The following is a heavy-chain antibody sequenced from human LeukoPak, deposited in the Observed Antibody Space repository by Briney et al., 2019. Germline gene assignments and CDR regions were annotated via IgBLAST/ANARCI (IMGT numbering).Heavy chain of an antibody. Sequence: ASVKVSCKASGYTFTNYYIHWVRQATGQGLEWMGWISAYNGNTNYAQKLQGRVTLTTDTSTSTAYMELRSLRSDDTDVYYCARDQSPYYYDSSGLNWFDPWGQGTLVTVSS. CDR1: GYTFTNYY. CDR3: ARDQSPYYYDSSGLNWFDP. J-gene: IGHJ5*02. D-gene: IGHD3-22*01. V-gene: IGHV1-18*04. CDR2: ISAYNGNT.